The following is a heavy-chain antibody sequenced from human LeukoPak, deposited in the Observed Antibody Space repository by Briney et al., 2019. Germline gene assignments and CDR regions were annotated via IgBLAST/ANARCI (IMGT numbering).Heavy chain of an antibody. CDR1: GGSISSGGYS. J-gene: IGHJ3*02. D-gene: IGHD3-22*01. V-gene: IGHV4-30-2*01. CDR2: IYHSGST. Sequence: SETLSLTCAVSGGSISSGGYSWSWIRQPPGKGLEWIGYIYHSGSTYYNPSLKSRVTISADTSKSQFSLKLSSVTAADTAVYFCTRVLGHGYYYDTSDYAGASDIWGLGTMVTVSS. CDR3: TRVLGHGYYYDTSDYAGASDI.